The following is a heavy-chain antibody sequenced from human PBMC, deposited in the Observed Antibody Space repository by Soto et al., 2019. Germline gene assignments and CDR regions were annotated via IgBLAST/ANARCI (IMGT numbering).Heavy chain of an antibody. CDR1: GGTFSSYA. CDR3: ARGYSGYDFQSWFDP. J-gene: IGHJ5*02. V-gene: IGHV1-69*06. Sequence: GASVKVSCKASGGTFSSYAISWVRQAPGQGLEWMGGIIPIFGTANYAQKFQGRVTITADKSTSTAYMELSSLRSEDTAVYYCARGYSGYDFQSWFDPWGQGTLVTV. D-gene: IGHD5-12*01. CDR2: IIPIFGTA.